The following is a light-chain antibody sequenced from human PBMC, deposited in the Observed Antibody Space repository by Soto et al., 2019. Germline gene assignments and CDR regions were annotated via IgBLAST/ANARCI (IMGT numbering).Light chain of an antibody. CDR3: CSYAGTYKV. CDR1: SSDVGAYNF. Sequence: QSALTQPHSVSGSPGQSVTISCTGTSSDVGAYNFVSWYQQHPGKAPKLMIYDVTKRPSGVPDRFSGSKSGNTASLTISGLQAEDEADFYCCSYAGTYKVFGTGTKLTVL. V-gene: IGLV2-11*01. J-gene: IGLJ1*01. CDR2: DVT.